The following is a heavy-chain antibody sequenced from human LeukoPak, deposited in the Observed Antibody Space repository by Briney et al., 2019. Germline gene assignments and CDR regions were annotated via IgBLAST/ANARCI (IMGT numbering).Heavy chain of an antibody. CDR3: ARGGRGRDYYCYGMDV. D-gene: IGHD2-15*01. CDR2: IIPIFGTA. J-gene: IGHJ6*02. Sequence: SVKVSCKASGGTFSSYAISWVRQAPGQGPEWMGGIIPIFGTANYAQKFQGRVTMTADESTSTAYMELSSLRSEDTAVYYCARGGRGRDYYCYGMDVWGQGTTVTVSS. CDR1: GGTFSSYA. V-gene: IGHV1-69*13.